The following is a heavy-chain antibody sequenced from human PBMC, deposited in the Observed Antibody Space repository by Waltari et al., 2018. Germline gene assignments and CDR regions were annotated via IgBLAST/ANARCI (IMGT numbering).Heavy chain of an antibody. V-gene: IGHV3-23*01. CDR3: AKRGEGYYDSSGYFDY. D-gene: IGHD3-22*01. Sequence: EVQLLESGGGLVQPGGSLSLSCAASGFTFSSYAMSWVRQAPGKGLEWVSAISGSGGSTYYADSVKGRFTISRDNSKNTLYLQMNSLRAEDTAVYYCAKRGEGYYDSSGYFDYWGQGTLVTVSS. CDR1: GFTFSSYA. J-gene: IGHJ4*02. CDR2: ISGSGGST.